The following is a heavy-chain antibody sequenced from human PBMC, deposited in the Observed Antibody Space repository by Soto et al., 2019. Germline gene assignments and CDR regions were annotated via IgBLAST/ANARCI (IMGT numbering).Heavy chain of an antibody. Sequence: QVQLQESGPGLVKPSQTLSLTCTVSGGSISSGDYYWSWIRQPPGKGLEWIGYIYYSGSTYYNPSLKSRVTISVDTSKNQFSLKLSSVTAADTAVYYCASAFGTGTTPRDLFDYWGQGTLVTVSS. J-gene: IGHJ4*02. D-gene: IGHD1-1*01. V-gene: IGHV4-30-4*01. CDR1: GGSISSGDYY. CDR2: IYYSGST. CDR3: ASAFGTGTTPRDLFDY.